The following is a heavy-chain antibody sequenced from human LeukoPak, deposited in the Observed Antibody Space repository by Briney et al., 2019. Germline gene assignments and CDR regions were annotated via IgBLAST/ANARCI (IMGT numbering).Heavy chain of an antibody. J-gene: IGHJ6*02. D-gene: IGHD6-13*01. CDR2: INSGGST. CDR1: GFTVSNNY. V-gene: IGHV3-66*01. Sequence: GGSLRLSCAVSGFTVSNNYMSWVRQAPGKGLEWVSTINSGGSTYYADSVKGRSTVSRDNSKNILYLQMNSLRAEDTAVYYCAREMWQQLVRPHYYGMDVWGQGTTVTVSS. CDR3: AREMWQQLVRPHYYGMDV.